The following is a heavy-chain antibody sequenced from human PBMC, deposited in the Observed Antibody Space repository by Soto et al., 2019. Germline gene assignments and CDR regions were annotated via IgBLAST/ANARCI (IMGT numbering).Heavy chain of an antibody. Sequence: PGGSLRLSCAASGITFSNHALSWVRQAPGKGLEWVSGISGSGGSTYYADSVKGRFTISRDNSKNTLYLQMNSLRAEDTAVYYCAKDSGRDVAYYFDYWGQGTLVTVSS. CDR3: AKDSGRDVAYYFDY. CDR1: GITFSNHA. D-gene: IGHD3-10*01. CDR2: ISGSGGST. V-gene: IGHV3-23*01. J-gene: IGHJ4*02.